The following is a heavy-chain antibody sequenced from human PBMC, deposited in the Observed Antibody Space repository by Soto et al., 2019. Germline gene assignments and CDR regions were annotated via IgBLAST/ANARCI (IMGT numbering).Heavy chain of an antibody. CDR2: ITGSGGTT. D-gene: IGHD6-13*01. J-gene: IGHJ4*02. CDR3: AKHHGGNSWYCLDS. V-gene: IGHV3-23*01. Sequence: EVQLLESGGGLVQPRGSLRLSCAASRFTFSSYAMSWVRQAPGKGLEWVSFITGSGGTTFYADSVKGRFTISRDNSKNTLYLQMNSLRAEDTAVYYCAKHHGGNSWYCLDSWGQGTLVTVSS. CDR1: RFTFSSYA.